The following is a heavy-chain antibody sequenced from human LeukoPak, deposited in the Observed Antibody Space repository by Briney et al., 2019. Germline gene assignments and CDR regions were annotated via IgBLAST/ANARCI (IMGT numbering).Heavy chain of an antibody. CDR2: INHSGST. CDR1: GGSISSSSYY. J-gene: IGHJ4*02. CDR3: ARGSRFRPHFDY. V-gene: IGHV4-39*07. Sequence: PSETLSLICTVSGGSISSSSYYWGWIRQPPGKGLEWIGEINHSGSTNYNPSLKSRVSISVDTSKNQFSLKLTSVTAADTAVYYCARGSRFRPHFDYWGQGALVTVSS. D-gene: IGHD3-10*01.